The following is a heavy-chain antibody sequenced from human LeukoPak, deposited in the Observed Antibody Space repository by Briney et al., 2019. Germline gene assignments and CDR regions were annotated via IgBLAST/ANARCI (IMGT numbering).Heavy chain of an antibody. CDR1: GFTFSSYS. CDR3: ARELPREVTLDY. CDR2: ISSSSSYI. D-gene: IGHD2-21*02. Sequence: GGSLRLSCAASGFTFSSYSMNWVRQAPGKGLEWVSSISSSSSYIYYADSVKGRFTISRDNAKNTLYLQMNSLRAEDMAIYYCARELPREVTLDYWGQGTLVTVSS. V-gene: IGHV3-21*01. J-gene: IGHJ4*02.